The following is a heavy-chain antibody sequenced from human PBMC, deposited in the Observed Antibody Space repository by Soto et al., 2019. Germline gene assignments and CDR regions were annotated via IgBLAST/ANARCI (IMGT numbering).Heavy chain of an antibody. D-gene: IGHD3-3*01. CDR2: IYYSGSA. Sequence: SETLSLTCTVSGGSISSGDYYWSWIRQPPGKGLEWIGHIYYSGSAYYNPSLRSRVSISLDTSKNQFSLRLSSVTAADTAVYYCARNAYYDFWSGYPAGADYWGQGTLVTVSS. CDR1: GGSISSGDYY. CDR3: ARNAYYDFWSGYPAGADY. J-gene: IGHJ4*02. V-gene: IGHV4-30-4*01.